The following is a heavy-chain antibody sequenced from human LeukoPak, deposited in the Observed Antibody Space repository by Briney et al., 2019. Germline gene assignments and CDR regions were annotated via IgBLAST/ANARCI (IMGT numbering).Heavy chain of an antibody. D-gene: IGHD1-26*01. V-gene: IGHV4-59*01. J-gene: IGHJ5*02. CDR3: ARGGIVGSRTNWFDP. Sequence: PSETLSLTCTVSGGSISSYYWSWIRQPPGKGLEWIGYIYYSGSTNYNPSLKSRVTISVDTSKNQLALKLTSVTAADTAVYFCARGGIVGSRTNWFDPWGQGTLVTVSS. CDR2: IYYSGST. CDR1: GGSISSYY.